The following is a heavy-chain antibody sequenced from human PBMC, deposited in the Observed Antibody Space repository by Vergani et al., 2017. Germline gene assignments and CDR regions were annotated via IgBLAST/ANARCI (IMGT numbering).Heavy chain of an antibody. CDR2: ISGDGTTT. J-gene: IGHJ2*01. V-gene: IGHV3-11*04. Sequence: QVQLVESGGGLVKPEGSLRLSCVASEFNFRDFYMNWFRQSPGRGLEWVSYISGDGTTTHYADSVKGRFTISRDNSKNTLYLQMNSLRAEDTAVYYCARATSYWYFDLWGRGTLVTVSS. CDR1: EFNFRDFY. CDR3: ARATSYWYFDL.